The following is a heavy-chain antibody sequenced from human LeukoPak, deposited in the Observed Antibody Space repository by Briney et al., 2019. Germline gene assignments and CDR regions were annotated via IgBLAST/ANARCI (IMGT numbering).Heavy chain of an antibody. CDR3: AKDEYCSSTSCYTGPIDY. CDR2: ISYDGSNK. V-gene: IGHV3-30*18. Sequence: GGSLRISCAASGFTFSSYGMHWVRQAPGKGLEWVAVISYDGSNKYYADSVKGRFTISRDNSKNTLYLQMNSLRAEDTAVYYCAKDEYCSSTSCYTGPIDYWGQGTLVTVSS. CDR1: GFTFSSYG. J-gene: IGHJ4*02. D-gene: IGHD2-2*01.